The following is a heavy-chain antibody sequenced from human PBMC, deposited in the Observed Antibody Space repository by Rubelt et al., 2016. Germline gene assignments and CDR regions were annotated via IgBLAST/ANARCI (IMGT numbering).Heavy chain of an antibody. Sequence: QVQLVQSGAEVKKPGASVKVSCKASGYTFTSYGISWVRQAPGQGLEWMGWISAYNGNTNYAQKLQGRVTRTTDTSTSTSYRELRSLRSDDTAVYYCARRDGYNWDDAFDIWGQGTMVTVSS. CDR1: GYTFTSYG. CDR3: ARRDGYNWDDAFDI. J-gene: IGHJ3*02. V-gene: IGHV1-18*01. CDR2: ISAYNGNT. D-gene: IGHD5-24*01.